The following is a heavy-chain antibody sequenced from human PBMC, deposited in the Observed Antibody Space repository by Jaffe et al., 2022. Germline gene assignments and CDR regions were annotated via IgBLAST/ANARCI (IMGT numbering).Heavy chain of an antibody. Sequence: QVQLVESGGGVVQPGGSLRLSCAASGFTFSSYGMHWVRQAPGKGLEWVAFIRYDGSNKYYADSVKGRFTISRDNSKNTLYLQMNSLRAEDTAVYYCAKESGDWNYPVGYWGQGTLVTVSS. CDR2: IRYDGSNK. CDR3: AKESGDWNYPVGY. J-gene: IGHJ4*02. CDR1: GFTFSSYG. V-gene: IGHV3-30*02. D-gene: IGHD1-7*01.